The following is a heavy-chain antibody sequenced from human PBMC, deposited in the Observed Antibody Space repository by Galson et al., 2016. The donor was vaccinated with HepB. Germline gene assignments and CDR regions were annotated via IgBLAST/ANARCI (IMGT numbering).Heavy chain of an antibody. CDR3: ARDAGQYSFDL. V-gene: IGHV3-72*01. Sequence: SLRLSCAASGFTLRDHYMDWVRQAPGKGLECVARIRNTAEYALSVTGRFTISRDDSKNSLYLHMNNLKTEDTAVYYCARDAGQYSFDLWGRGTLVTVSA. D-gene: IGHD5-12*01. J-gene: IGHJ4*02. CDR2: IRNTA. CDR1: GFTLRDHY.